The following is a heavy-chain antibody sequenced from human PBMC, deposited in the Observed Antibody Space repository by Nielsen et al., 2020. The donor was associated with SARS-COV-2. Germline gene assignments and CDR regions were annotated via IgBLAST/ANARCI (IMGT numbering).Heavy chain of an antibody. CDR1: GFSFSNSA. CDR3: VRYEYALDY. D-gene: IGHD2-8*01. V-gene: IGHV3-64D*09. J-gene: IGHJ4*02. CDR2: ISPDGAGT. Sequence: GESLKISCSASGFSFSNSAMYWVRQAPGKGLEYVSAISPDGAGTFYADPLKGRFTISRDNSKNTVYLQMSSLTTEDTAVYSCVRYEYALDYWGQGTLVTVSS.